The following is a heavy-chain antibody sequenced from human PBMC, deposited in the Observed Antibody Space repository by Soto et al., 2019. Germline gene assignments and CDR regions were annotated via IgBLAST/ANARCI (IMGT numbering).Heavy chain of an antibody. V-gene: IGHV3-66*01. Sequence: EVQLVESGGGLVQPGGSLRLSCAASGFTVSSNYMSWVRQAPGKGLEWVSVIYSGGSTYYADSVKGRFTISIDNSKNTLYLQMNSLRAEDTAVYYCARDHSGYSGYGFAPFDFWGQGTLVTVSS. CDR3: ARDHSGYSGYGFAPFDF. CDR2: IYSGGST. J-gene: IGHJ4*02. CDR1: GFTVSSNY. D-gene: IGHD5-12*01.